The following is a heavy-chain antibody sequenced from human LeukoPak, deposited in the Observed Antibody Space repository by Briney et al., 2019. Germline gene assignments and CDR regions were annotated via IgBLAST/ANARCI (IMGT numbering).Heavy chain of an antibody. J-gene: IGHJ4*02. CDR2: INDDGNSI. D-gene: IGHD1-26*01. Sequence: GGSLRLSCAGSGFTFSTSWMHWVRQAPGKALVWVSRINDDGNSINYADSVKGRFTISRDNAKNTLYLQMSSLRAEDTAVYYCARALGSYSDYWGQGTLVSVSS. CDR1: GFTFSTSW. V-gene: IGHV3-74*01. CDR3: ARALGSYSDY.